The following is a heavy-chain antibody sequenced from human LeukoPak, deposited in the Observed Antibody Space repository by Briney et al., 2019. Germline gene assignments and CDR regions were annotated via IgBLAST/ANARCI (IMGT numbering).Heavy chain of an antibody. V-gene: IGHV1-2*04. CDR2: INPNSGGT. Sequence: ASVKVSCKASGYTFTGYYMHWVRQAPGQGLEWMGWINPNSGGTNYAQKFQGWVTMTRDMSISTAYMELSRLRSDDTAVYYCARRLVEIGEGAFDIWGQGTMVTVSS. J-gene: IGHJ3*02. D-gene: IGHD3-9*01. CDR1: GYTFTGYY. CDR3: ARRLVEIGEGAFDI.